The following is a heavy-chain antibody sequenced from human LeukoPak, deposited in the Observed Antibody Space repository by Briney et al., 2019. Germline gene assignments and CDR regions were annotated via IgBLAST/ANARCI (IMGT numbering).Heavy chain of an antibody. J-gene: IGHJ4*02. CDR1: GDSISSGIYY. Sequence: TPSQTLSLTCTVSGDSISSGIYYWSWIRQHPGAGLEWIAYIYHSGKTYYNPSLKSRVDISVDTSKNQFSLKVSSVTAADTAVYYCARYSPSGSHTHFDYWGQGALVTVSS. D-gene: IGHD1-26*01. V-gene: IGHV4-31*03. CDR2: IYHSGKT. CDR3: ARYSPSGSHTHFDY.